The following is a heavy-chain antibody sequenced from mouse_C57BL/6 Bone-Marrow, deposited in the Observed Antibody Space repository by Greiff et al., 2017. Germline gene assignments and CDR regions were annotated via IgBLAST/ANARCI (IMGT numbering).Heavy chain of an antibody. CDR2: IHPNSGST. CDR3: ARWNDYGNWYFDV. CDR1: GYTFTSYW. V-gene: IGHV1-64*01. Sequence: QVQLQQPGAELVKPGASVKLSCKASGYTFTSYWMHWVKQRPGQGLEWIGMIHPNSGSTNYNEKFKSKATLTVDKSSSTAYMQLSSLTSEDSAVYYGARWNDYGNWYFDVWGTGTTVTVSS. D-gene: IGHD2-1*01. J-gene: IGHJ1*03.